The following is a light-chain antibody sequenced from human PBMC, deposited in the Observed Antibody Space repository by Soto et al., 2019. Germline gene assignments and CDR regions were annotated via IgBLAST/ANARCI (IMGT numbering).Light chain of an antibody. V-gene: IGLV2-14*03. J-gene: IGLJ2*01. CDR3: SSYTDSSLGVV. CDR2: DVT. CDR1: SSDVGGYNY. Sequence: QSALTQPASVSGSPGQSITFSCTGTSSDVGGYNYVSWYQQHPGKAPKLLIYDVTNRPSGVSNRFSGSKSGNTASLTISVLQAEDEADYYCSSYTDSSLGVVFGGGTKLTVL.